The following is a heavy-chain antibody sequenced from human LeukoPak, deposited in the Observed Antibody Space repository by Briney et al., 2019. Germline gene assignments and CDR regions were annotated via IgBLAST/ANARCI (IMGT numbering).Heavy chain of an antibody. CDR1: GFTFSSYG. J-gene: IGHJ4*02. CDR2: ISYDGSNK. V-gene: IGHV3-30*03. Sequence: PGRSLRLSCAASGFTFSSYGMHWVRQAPGKGLEWVAVISYDGSNKYYADSVKGRFTISRDNSKNTLYLQMNSLRAEDTAVYYCASQAYYYDSSGYLRWGQGTLVPVS. D-gene: IGHD3-22*01. CDR3: ASQAYYYDSSGYLR.